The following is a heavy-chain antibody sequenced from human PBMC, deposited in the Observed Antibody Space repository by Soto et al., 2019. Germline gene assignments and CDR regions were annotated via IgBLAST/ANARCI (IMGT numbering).Heavy chain of an antibody. Sequence: QVQLVQSGAEVKKPGSSVKVSCKASGGNFTSYAISWVRQAPGQGLEFMGGIVPLLGTTNYAHKFRGRVKVTADESTSTVFMEMSSLRSEDTAVYYCAKASGRSWYNWFDPWGQGTLVTVST. CDR1: GGNFTSYA. J-gene: IGHJ5*02. CDR2: IVPLLGTT. D-gene: IGHD6-13*01. V-gene: IGHV1-69*01. CDR3: AKASGRSWYNWFDP.